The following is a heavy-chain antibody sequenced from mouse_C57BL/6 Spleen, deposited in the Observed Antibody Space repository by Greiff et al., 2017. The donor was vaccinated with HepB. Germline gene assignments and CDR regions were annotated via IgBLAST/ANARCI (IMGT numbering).Heavy chain of an antibody. V-gene: IGHV1-42*01. CDR2: INPSTGGT. CDR3: ARWITTVVATGGAMDY. Sequence: EVQLQQSGPELVKPGASVKISCKASGYSFTGYYMNWVKQSPEKSLEWIGEINPSTGGTTYNQKFKAKATLTVDKSSSTAYMQLKSLTSEDSAVYYCARWITTVVATGGAMDYWGQGTSVTVSS. J-gene: IGHJ4*01. CDR1: GYSFTGYY. D-gene: IGHD1-1*01.